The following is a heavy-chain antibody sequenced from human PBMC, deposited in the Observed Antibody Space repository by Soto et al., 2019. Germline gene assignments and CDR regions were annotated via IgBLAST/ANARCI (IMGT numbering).Heavy chain of an antibody. CDR3: ARGFSSSWSEDDAFDI. CDR1: GGSISSYY. D-gene: IGHD6-13*01. CDR2: IYTSGST. V-gene: IGHV4-4*07. J-gene: IGHJ3*02. Sequence: SETLSLTCTVSGGSISSYYWSWIRQPAGKGLEWIGRIYTSGSTNYNPSLKSRVTMSVDTSKNQFSLKLSSVTAADTAVYYCARGFSSSWSEDDAFDIWGQGTMVT.